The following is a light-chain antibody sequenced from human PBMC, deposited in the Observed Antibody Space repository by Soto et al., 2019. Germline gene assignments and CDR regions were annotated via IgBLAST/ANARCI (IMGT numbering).Light chain of an antibody. CDR2: DDN. V-gene: IGLV1-51*01. Sequence: QSALTQPPSVSAAPGQKVTISCSGSSSNIGGNSVSWYQQLPGTAPKLLIYDDNKRPSGIPDRFSGSKSGTSATLGITGFQTGDEAGYYCGSWDSSLSADVFGTGTKVTVL. CDR3: GSWDSSLSADV. CDR1: SSNIGGNS. J-gene: IGLJ1*01.